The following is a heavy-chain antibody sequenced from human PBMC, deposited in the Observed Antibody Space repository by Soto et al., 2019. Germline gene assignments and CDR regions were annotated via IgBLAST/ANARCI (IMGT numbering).Heavy chain of an antibody. CDR3: ARDSYQSRYCTNGVCYNNWFDP. CDR2: ISSSSSYI. D-gene: IGHD2-8*01. Sequence: LRLSCAASGFTFSSYSMNWVRQAPGKGLEWVSSISSSSSYIYYADSVKGRFTISRDNAKNSLYLQMNSLRAEDTAVYYCARDSYQSRYCTNGVCYNNWFDPWGQGTLVTVSS. CDR1: GFTFSSYS. V-gene: IGHV3-21*01. J-gene: IGHJ5*02.